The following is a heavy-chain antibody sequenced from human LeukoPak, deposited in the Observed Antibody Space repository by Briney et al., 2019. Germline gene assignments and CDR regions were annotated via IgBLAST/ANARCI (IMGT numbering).Heavy chain of an antibody. CDR1: GFTFSSYA. J-gene: IGHJ6*02. D-gene: IGHD6-13*01. V-gene: IGHV3-30-3*01. Sequence: GGSLRLSCAASGFTFSSYAMHWVRQAPGKGLEWVAVISYDGSNKYYADSVKGRFTISRDNSKNTLYLQMNSLRAEDTAVYYCASNPGIAAAGWDYYGMDVWGQGTTVTVSS. CDR3: ASNPGIAAAGWDYYGMDV. CDR2: ISYDGSNK.